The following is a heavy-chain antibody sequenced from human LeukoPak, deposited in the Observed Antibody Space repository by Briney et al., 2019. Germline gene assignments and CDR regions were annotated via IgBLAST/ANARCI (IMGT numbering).Heavy chain of an antibody. J-gene: IGHJ6*02. V-gene: IGHV4-31*03. CDR2: IYYSGST. CDR1: GGSISSGGYS. D-gene: IGHD5-24*01. Sequence: SETLSLTCTVSGGSISSGGYSWSWIRQHPGKGLEWIGYIYYSGSTYYNPSLKSRVTISVDTSKNQFSLKLSSVTAADTAVYYCARAQREANRVSMDVWGQGTTVTVSS. CDR3: ARAQREANRVSMDV.